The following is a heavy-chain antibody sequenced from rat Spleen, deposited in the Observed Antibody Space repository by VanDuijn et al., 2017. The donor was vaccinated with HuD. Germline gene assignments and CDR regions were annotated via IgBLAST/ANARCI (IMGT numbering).Heavy chain of an antibody. Sequence: EVQLVESGGGLVQPGRSLKLSCAASGFTFSNYGMNWIRQAPTQGLEWVASISPSAGNTWYRDSVKGRFTISRDDAESTLYLQMDSLRSEDTATYYCATSIITTPDYWGQGVMVTVSS. D-gene: IGHD1-10*01. J-gene: IGHJ2*01. CDR1: GFTFSNYG. CDR3: ATSIITTPDY. V-gene: IGHV5-19*01. CDR2: ISPSAGNT.